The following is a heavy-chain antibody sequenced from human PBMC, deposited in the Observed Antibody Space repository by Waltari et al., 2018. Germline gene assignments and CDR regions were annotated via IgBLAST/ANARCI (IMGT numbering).Heavy chain of an antibody. D-gene: IGHD3-3*01. V-gene: IGHV4-38-2*02. CDR3: ARESQSASGWFDP. CDR1: GYSISSGYY. J-gene: IGHJ5*02. CDR2: IYHRGST. Sequence: QVQLQESGPGLVKPSETLSLTCAVSGYSISSGYYWGWIRQPPGKGLEWIGSIYHRGSTCYNPALKSRVTISVDTAKNQFSLELGSVTAAETAVYYCARESQSASGWFDPLGHGTLVTVSS.